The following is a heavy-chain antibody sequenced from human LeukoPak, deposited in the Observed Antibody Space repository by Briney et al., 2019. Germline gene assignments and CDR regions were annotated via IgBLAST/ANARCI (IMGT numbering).Heavy chain of an antibody. CDR2: ISAYNGNT. Sequence: ASVKVSCKASGYTFTIYGISWVRQAPGQGLEWMGWISAYNGNTNYAQKLQGRVTMTTDTSTSTAYMELRSLRSDDTAVYYCARDRGGSSSWYVWFDPWGQGTLVTVSS. V-gene: IGHV1-18*01. CDR1: GYTFTIYG. CDR3: ARDRGGSSSWYVWFDP. D-gene: IGHD6-13*01. J-gene: IGHJ5*02.